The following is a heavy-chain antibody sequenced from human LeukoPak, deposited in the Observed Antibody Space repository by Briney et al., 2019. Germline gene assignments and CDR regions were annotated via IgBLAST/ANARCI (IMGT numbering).Heavy chain of an antibody. V-gene: IGHV3-74*01. CDR3: ARDDY. J-gene: IGHJ4*02. CDR1: GFTFSDYW. Sequence: GGSLRLSCAASGFTFSDYWMHWVRQVPGKGLAWVSRINPDGSTTVYADSVEGRSTISRDNAQNTLYLQMNSLRAEDTAVYYCARDDYWGQGTLVTVSS. CDR2: INPDGSTT.